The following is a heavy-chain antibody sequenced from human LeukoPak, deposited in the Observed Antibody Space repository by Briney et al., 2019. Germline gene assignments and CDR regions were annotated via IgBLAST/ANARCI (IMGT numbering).Heavy chain of an antibody. CDR2: INWNSGSI. D-gene: IGHD1-14*01. CDR3: AKDMGMTKTTPADY. Sequence: GRSLRLSCAASGFTFDDYAMHWVRQAPGKGLEWVSGINWNSGSIAYADSVKGRFTISRDNAKNSLYLQMNSLRAEDTALYHSAKDMGMTKTTPADYWGQGTLVTVSS. CDR1: GFTFDDYA. J-gene: IGHJ4*02. V-gene: IGHV3-9*01.